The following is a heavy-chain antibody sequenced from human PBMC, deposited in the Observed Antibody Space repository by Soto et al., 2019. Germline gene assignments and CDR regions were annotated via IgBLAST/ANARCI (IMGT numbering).Heavy chain of an antibody. CDR1: GYTLTELS. CDR2: FDPEDGET. D-gene: IGHD3-10*01. V-gene: IGHV1-24*01. J-gene: IGHJ6*02. Sequence: ASVKVSCKVSGYTLTELSMHWVRQAPGKGLEWMGGFDPEDGETIYAQKFQGRVTMTEDTSTDTAYMELSSLGSEDTAVYYCATGFMLGFGDPLYGMDVWGQGTTVTVSS. CDR3: ATGFMLGFGDPLYGMDV.